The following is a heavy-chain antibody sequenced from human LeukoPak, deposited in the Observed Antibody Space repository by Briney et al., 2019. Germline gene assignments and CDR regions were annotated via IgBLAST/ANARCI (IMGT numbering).Heavy chain of an antibody. CDR1: GGSISSISYY. CDR3: ARQTGSGLFILP. J-gene: IGHJ4*02. CDR2: IYYSGNT. D-gene: IGHD3/OR15-3a*01. V-gene: IGHV4-39*01. Sequence: TSETLSLTCTVSGGSISSISYYWGWIRQPPGKGLEWIGSIYYSGNTYYNASLKSQVSISIDTSKNRFSLKLTSVTAADTAVYYCARQTGSGLFILPGGQGTLVTVSS.